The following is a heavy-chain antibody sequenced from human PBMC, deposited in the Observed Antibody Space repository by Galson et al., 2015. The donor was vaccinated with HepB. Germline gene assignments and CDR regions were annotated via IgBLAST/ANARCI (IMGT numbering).Heavy chain of an antibody. J-gene: IGHJ3*02. CDR3: ARDSSSWADAFDI. CDR1: GFTFSSYA. D-gene: IGHD6-13*01. Sequence: SLRLSCAASGFTFSSYAMHWVRQAPGKGLEWVAVISYDGSNKYYADSVKGRFTISRDNSKNTLYLQMNSLRAEDTAVYYCARDSSSWADAFDIWGQGTMVTVSS. V-gene: IGHV3-30*03. CDR2: ISYDGSNK.